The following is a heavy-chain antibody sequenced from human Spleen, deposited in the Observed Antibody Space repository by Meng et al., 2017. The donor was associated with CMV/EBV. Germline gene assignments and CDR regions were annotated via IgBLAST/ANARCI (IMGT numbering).Heavy chain of an antibody. V-gene: IGHV1-2*02. CDR3: ARSLVRGIYNYDF. J-gene: IGHJ4*02. D-gene: IGHD6-6*01. CDR1: GYTFTSYG. CDR2: MHPNSGGT. Sequence: ASVKVSCKASGYTFTSYGISWVRQAPGHGLEWMGWMHPNSGGTNYAQKFQGRVTMTRDKSISTAYMELSRLTSDDTAVFYCARSLVRGIYNYDFWGQGTLVTVSS.